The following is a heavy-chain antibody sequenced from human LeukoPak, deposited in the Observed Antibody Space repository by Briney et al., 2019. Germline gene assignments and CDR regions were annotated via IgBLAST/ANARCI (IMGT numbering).Heavy chain of an antibody. D-gene: IGHD6-19*01. CDR3: ARAVTGTSLVDF. Sequence: SETLSLTCTISGGSIGGDHWSLIRQAPLEGLEWIGYISYTGSTSYNPSLRSRVTISLNTPENQFSLRLTSVTAADTAVYYCARAVTGTSLVDFWGQGTLVAVSS. CDR2: ISYTGST. CDR1: GGSIGGDH. J-gene: IGHJ4*02. V-gene: IGHV4-59*08.